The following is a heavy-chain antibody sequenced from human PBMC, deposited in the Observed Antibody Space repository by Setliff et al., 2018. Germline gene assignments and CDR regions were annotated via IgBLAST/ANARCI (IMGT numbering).Heavy chain of an antibody. J-gene: IGHJ6*02. D-gene: IGHD3-3*01. Sequence: ASVKVSCKASGYTFTSYDINWVRQATGQGLEWMGWMNPNSGNTGYAQKFQGRVTITRNTSISTAYMELSSLRSEDTAVYYCARRGLGYDFWSGYPPYYYYYGMDVWGQGTTVTVSS. CDR3: ARRGLGYDFWSGYPPYYYYYGMDV. CDR2: MNPNSGNT. CDR1: GYTFTSYD. V-gene: IGHV1-8*03.